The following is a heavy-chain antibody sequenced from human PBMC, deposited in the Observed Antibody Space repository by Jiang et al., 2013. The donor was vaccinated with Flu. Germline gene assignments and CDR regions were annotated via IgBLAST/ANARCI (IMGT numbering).Heavy chain of an antibody. D-gene: IGHD6-19*01. CDR3: AKEDVTQWLGIDY. CDR2: ISYDASDK. V-gene: IGHV3-30*18. J-gene: IGHJ4*02. Sequence: VQLVESGGGVVQPGRSLRLSCATSGFTFSSYGMHWVRQAPGKGLEWVAIISYDASDKYYADSVKGRFTISRDNSKNTLYLQMNSLRTEDTAVYYCAKEDVTQWLGIDYWGQGTLVTVSS. CDR1: GFTFSSYG.